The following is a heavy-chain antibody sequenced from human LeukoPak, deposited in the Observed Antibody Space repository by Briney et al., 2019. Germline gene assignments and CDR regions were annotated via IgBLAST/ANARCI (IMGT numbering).Heavy chain of an antibody. CDR2: ISGSGGST. CDR3: AKALGTSLGQYYFDY. Sequence: GGSLRLSCAASGFTFASYAMNWVRQAPGKGLEWVSSISGSGGSTYYADSVKGRFTISRDNSKNTLYLQMNSLRAEDTAVYYCAKALGTSLGQYYFDYWGQGTLVTVSS. D-gene: IGHD2-2*01. J-gene: IGHJ4*02. V-gene: IGHV3-23*01. CDR1: GFTFASYA.